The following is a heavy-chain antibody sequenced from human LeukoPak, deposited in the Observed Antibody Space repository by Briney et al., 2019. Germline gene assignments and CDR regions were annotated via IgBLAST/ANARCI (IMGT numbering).Heavy chain of an antibody. Sequence: ASVKVSCKASGYTFTGYYMHWVRQAPGQGLEWMGWINPNSGGTNYAQKFQGRVTMTRDTSISTAYMELSRLRSDDTAVYYCAKDLYIVPAANANWFDPWGQGTLVTVSS. CDR1: GYTFTGYY. V-gene: IGHV1-2*02. CDR2: INPNSGGT. J-gene: IGHJ5*02. CDR3: AKDLYIVPAANANWFDP. D-gene: IGHD2-2*01.